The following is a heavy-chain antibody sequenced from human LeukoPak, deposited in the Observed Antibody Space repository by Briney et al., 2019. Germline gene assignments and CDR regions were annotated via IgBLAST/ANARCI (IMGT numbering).Heavy chain of an antibody. D-gene: IGHD1-14*01. CDR3: ARDSHTRTTSRGGLDV. CDR1: GFTFSSYA. J-gene: IGHJ6*02. V-gene: IGHV3-30*14. Sequence: GGSLRLSCAASGFTFSSYAFLWVRQAPGKGLEWVATMSFHGDNKYYADSVRGRFIVSRDNSRNTLFLQMNSLRPEDTAIYYCARDSHTRTTSRGGLDVWGQGTTVTVSS. CDR2: MSFHGDNK.